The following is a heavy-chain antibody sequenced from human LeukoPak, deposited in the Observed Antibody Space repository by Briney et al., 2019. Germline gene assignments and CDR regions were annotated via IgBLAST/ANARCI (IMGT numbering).Heavy chain of an antibody. CDR2: IHHTGNT. CDR3: SRNGYYSLDS. Sequence: SETLSLTCAVSGGSISSGNWWSWVRQSPGKGLEWFGEIHHTGNTNYNPSLKSRATISIDKSKNQFSLELNSVTAADTAVYYCSRNGYYSLDSWGQGTLVTVSS. CDR1: GGSISSGNW. J-gene: IGHJ4*02. D-gene: IGHD3-22*01. V-gene: IGHV4-4*02.